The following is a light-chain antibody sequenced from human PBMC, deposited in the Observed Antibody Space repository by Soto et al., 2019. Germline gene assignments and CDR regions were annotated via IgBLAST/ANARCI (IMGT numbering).Light chain of an antibody. CDR2: GAS. CDR3: QPYDSSPHIT. Sequence: EIVLTQSPGTLSLSPGERATLSCRASQSVSSSYLAWYQQKPGQAPRLLIYGASSRATGIPDRFSGSGSGTDFTLTISRLEPEDFAVYYCQPYDSSPHITFGPGTKVDIK. V-gene: IGKV3-20*01. CDR1: QSVSSSY. J-gene: IGKJ3*01.